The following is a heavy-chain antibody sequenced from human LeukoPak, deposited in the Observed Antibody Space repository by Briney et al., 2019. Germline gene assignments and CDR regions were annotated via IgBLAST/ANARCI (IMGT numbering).Heavy chain of an antibody. J-gene: IGHJ5*02. Sequence: AATLSLTCTVSGGSISSSSYSSGWIRQPPGKGLEWIGSIYYSGSTYYNPSPKSRVTISVDTSKNQFSLKLSSVTAADTAVYYCARTKIMNWFDPWGQGTLVTVSS. CDR2: IYYSGST. V-gene: IGHV4-39*01. CDR3: ARTKIMNWFDP. D-gene: IGHD3-16*01. CDR1: GGSISSSSYS.